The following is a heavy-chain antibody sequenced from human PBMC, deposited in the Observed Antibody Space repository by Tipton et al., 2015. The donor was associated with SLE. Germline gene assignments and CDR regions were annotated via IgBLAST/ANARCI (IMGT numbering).Heavy chain of an antibody. J-gene: IGHJ4*02. CDR2: IYSGGSST. CDR1: GFTFSTYA. V-gene: IGHV3-23*03. CDR3: AKGYYGSGSYIDY. Sequence: SLRLSCAASGFTFSTYAMSWVRQAPGKGLEWVSVIYSGGSSTCFADSVKGRFTISRDDSKNTLFLQMNCLRAEDTAVYYCAKGYYGSGSYIDYWGRGTLVTVSA. D-gene: IGHD3-10*01.